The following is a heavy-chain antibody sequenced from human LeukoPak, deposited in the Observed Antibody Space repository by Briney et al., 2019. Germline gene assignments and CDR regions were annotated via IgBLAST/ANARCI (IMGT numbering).Heavy chain of an antibody. CDR3: ARGGSSRVYYYYMDV. J-gene: IGHJ6*03. D-gene: IGHD6-6*01. CDR2: IYYSGST. V-gene: IGHV4-59*01. Sequence: TSETLSLTCTVSGGSISSYYWSWIRQPPGKGLEWIGYIYYSGSTNYNPSLKSRVTISVDTSKNQFSLRLSSVTAADTAVYYCARGGSSRVYYYYMDVWGKGTTVTVSS. CDR1: GGSISSYY.